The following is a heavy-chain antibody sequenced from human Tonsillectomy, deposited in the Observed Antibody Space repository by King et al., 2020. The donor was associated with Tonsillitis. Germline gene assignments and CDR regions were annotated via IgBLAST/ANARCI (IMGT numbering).Heavy chain of an antibody. D-gene: IGHD1-26*01. Sequence: QLQESGPGLVKPSETLSLTCTVSGGSISRYYWSWIRQPAGQGMEWVGRIYTSGSTNYHPPLKSRVTKSVDTSKNQFSLKLCSVTAADTAVYYCARVAEYSGSSFDYWGQGTLVTVSS. CDR1: GGSISRYY. CDR3: ARVAEYSGSSFDY. J-gene: IGHJ4*02. V-gene: IGHV4-4*07. CDR2: IYTSGST.